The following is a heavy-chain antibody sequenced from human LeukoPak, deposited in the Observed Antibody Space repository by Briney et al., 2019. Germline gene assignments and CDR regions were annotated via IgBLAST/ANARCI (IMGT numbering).Heavy chain of an antibody. CDR2: ISGGGGGT. V-gene: IGHV3-23*01. CDR3: AKGRYTSGRNFDH. Sequence: PGGSLRLSCAASEFTFSNYGMSWVRQAPGKGKGLDWVSGISGGGGGTYYADSVKGRFTISRDDSKNRLYLQMNSLRAEDTAVYYCAKGRYTSGRNFDHWGQGTLVTVSS. CDR1: EFTFSNYG. J-gene: IGHJ4*02. D-gene: IGHD6-19*01.